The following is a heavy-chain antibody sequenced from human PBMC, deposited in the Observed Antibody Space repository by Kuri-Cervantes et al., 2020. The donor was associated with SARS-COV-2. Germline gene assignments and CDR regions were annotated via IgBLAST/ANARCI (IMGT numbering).Heavy chain of an antibody. J-gene: IGHJ4*02. CDR3: ARRYYDILTGYFRYYFDY. D-gene: IGHD3-9*01. CDR1: GFSLSNARMG. V-gene: IGHV2-26*01. CDR2: IFSNDEK. Sequence: SGPTLVKPTQTLTLTCTVSGFSLSNARMGVSWIRQPPGKALEWLAHIFSNDEKSYSTSLKSRLTISKDTSKSQVVLTMTNMDPVDTATYYCARRYYDILTGYFRYYFDYWGQGTLVTVSS.